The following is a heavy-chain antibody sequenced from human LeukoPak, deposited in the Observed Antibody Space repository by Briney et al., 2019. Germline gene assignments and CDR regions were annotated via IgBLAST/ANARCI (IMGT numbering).Heavy chain of an antibody. Sequence: GGSLRLSCAASGFTVSDNYMSWVRQAPGKGLEWVSYISSSSSTIYYADSVKGRFTISRDNAKNSLYLQMNSLRDEDTAVYYCARHWLEYSAFDIWGQGTMVTVSS. D-gene: IGHD6-6*01. CDR1: GFTVSDNY. J-gene: IGHJ3*02. CDR3: ARHWLEYSAFDI. CDR2: ISSSSSTI. V-gene: IGHV3-11*04.